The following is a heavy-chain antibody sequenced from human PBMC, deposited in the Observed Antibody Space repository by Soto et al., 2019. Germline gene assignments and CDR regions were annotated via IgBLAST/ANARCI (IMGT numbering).Heavy chain of an antibody. CDR3: ARIRNTRGSGWYYFDY. V-gene: IGHV2-70*01. J-gene: IGHJ4*02. CDR2: IDWDDDK. CDR1: GGSFSGYY. Sequence: TLSLTCAVYGGSFSGYYWSWIRQPPGKALEWLALIDWDDDKYYSTSLKTRLNISKDTYKNQMVITKTNMNPVNTAKYYCARIRNTRGSGWYYFDYWGQGTLVTVS. D-gene: IGHD6-19*01.